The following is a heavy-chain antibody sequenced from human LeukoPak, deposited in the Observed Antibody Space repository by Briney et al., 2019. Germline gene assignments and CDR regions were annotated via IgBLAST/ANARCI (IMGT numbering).Heavy chain of an antibody. CDR3: ARDRENAVGAVHFDY. Sequence: GASVKVSCKASGYTFTSYDINWVRQATGQGLEWMGIINPSGGSTTYAQKFQGRVTMTRDTSTSTVYMELSSLRSEDTAVYYCARDRENAVGAVHFDYWGQGTLVTVSS. V-gene: IGHV1-46*01. CDR1: GYTFTSYD. CDR2: INPSGGST. D-gene: IGHD1-26*01. J-gene: IGHJ4*02.